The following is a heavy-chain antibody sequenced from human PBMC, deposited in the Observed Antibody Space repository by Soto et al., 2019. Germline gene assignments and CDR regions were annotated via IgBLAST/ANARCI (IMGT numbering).Heavy chain of an antibody. CDR3: ARILMRKSAVSPNYFYHYNALDV. CDR1: GFSFRTNGMC. Sequence: GSGPTLVNPTRTLTLSCTFSGFSFRTNGMCVTWIRQPPGKALEWLALIRWDDDKYYSTSLKTRLSISKDTSKNQVVLTMTNLDPVDTATYYCARILMRKSAVSPNYFYHYNALDVWGQGTTVTVSS. V-gene: IGHV2-70*01. CDR2: IRWDDDK. D-gene: IGHD2-8*01. J-gene: IGHJ6*02.